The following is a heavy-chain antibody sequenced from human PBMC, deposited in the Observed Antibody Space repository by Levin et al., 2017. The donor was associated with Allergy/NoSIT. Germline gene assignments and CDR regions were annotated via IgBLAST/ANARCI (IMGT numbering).Heavy chain of an antibody. CDR3: AREVVVPAAMTRFYYYDYGMDV. J-gene: IGHJ6*02. D-gene: IGHD2-2*01. V-gene: IGHV4-34*01. CDR2: INHSGST. Sequence: SQTLSLTCAVYGGSFSGYYWSWIRQPPGKGLEWIGEINHSGSTNYNPSLKSRVTISVDTSKNQFSLKLSSVTAADTAVYYCAREVVVPAAMTRFYYYDYGMDVWGQGTTVTVSS. CDR1: GGSFSGYY.